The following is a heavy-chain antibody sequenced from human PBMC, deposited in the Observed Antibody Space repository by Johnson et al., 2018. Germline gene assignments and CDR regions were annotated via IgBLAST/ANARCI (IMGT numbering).Heavy chain of an antibody. Sequence: EVQLVESGGGLVQPGGSLRLSCAASGFSFSSHAMTWVRQAPEKGLAWVSTITSSGDATFYADSVKGLFTISRYTSKHTLYLQMNSLRAEDTALYFCAKDGHNIHWDYYMDVWGKGTTVTVSS. D-gene: IGHD7-27*01. J-gene: IGHJ6*03. V-gene: IGHV3-23*04. CDR3: AKDGHNIHWDYYMDV. CDR2: ITSSGDAT. CDR1: GFSFSSHA.